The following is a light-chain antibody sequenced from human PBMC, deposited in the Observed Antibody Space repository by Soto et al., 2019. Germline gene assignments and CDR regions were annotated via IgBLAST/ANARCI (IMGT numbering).Light chain of an antibody. CDR1: SSDVGGYNY. CDR3: SSHRSRNTIVV. V-gene: IGLV2-14*01. CDR2: EVS. Sequence: QSALAQPASVSGSPGQSITISCTGSSSDVGGYNYVSWYQQHPGKAPKLMIYEVSNRPSGVSNRFSGSKSGNTASLTISGLQAEDEADYYCSSHRSRNTIVVFGGGTKVTV. J-gene: IGLJ2*01.